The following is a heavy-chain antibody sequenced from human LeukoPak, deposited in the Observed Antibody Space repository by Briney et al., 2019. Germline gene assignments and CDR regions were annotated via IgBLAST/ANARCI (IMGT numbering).Heavy chain of an antibody. J-gene: IGHJ4*02. V-gene: IGHV4-59*12. CDR3: ARDKWELFYFDY. CDR1: GGSISSYY. CDR2: IHYSGST. Sequence: PSETLSLTCTVSGGSISSYYWSWIRQPPGKGLEWIAYIHYSGSTNYNPSLKSRVTISVDKSKNQFSLKLSSVTAADTAVYYCARDKWELFYFDYWGQGTLVTVSS. D-gene: IGHD1-26*01.